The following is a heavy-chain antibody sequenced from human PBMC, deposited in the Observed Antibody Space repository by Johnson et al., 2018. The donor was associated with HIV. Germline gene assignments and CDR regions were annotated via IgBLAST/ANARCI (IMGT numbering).Heavy chain of an antibody. D-gene: IGHD6-13*01. CDR3: AKDLYSSSWTNDAFDI. Sequence: QVQLLESGGGVVQPGRSLRLSCAASGFIFNDYPMYWVRQPPGKGLEWVAVIWYDGTNRYYGDSGKGRLTISRDNFKNTVYLQMNGLRAEDTAVYHCAKDLYSSSWTNDAFDIWGQGTMVTVSS. CDR1: GFIFNDYP. V-gene: IGHV3-33*06. CDR2: IWYDGTNR. J-gene: IGHJ3*02.